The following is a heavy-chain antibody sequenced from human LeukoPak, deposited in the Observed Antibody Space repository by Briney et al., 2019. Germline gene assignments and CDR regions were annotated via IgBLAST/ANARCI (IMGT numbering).Heavy chain of an antibody. CDR2: IYYSGST. V-gene: IGHV4-59*01. CDR3: AEGVIAPAYFDY. D-gene: IGHD2-21*01. CDR1: GGSISGYY. Sequence: SETLSLTCTVSGGSISGYYWSWIRQPPGKGLEWIGYIYYSGSTNYNPSLKSRVTISVDTSKNQFSLKLSSVTAADTAVYYCAEGVIAPAYFDYWGQGTLVTVSS. J-gene: IGHJ4*02.